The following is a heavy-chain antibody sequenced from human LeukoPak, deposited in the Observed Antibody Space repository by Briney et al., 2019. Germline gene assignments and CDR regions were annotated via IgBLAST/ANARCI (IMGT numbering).Heavy chain of an antibody. CDR1: GYTFTSYD. Sequence: GASVKVSCKASGYTFTSYDISWVRQAPGQGLEWMGWISAYNGNTNYAQKLQGRVTMTTDTSTSTAYMELRSLRSDDTAVYYCARDRSSGWTVDAFDIWGQGTMVTVSS. CDR2: ISAYNGNT. V-gene: IGHV1-18*01. J-gene: IGHJ3*02. D-gene: IGHD6-19*01. CDR3: ARDRSSGWTVDAFDI.